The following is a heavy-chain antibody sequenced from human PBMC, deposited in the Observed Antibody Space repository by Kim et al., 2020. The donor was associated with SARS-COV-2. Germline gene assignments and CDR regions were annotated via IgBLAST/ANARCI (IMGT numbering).Heavy chain of an antibody. CDR3: ARHSWGSGGAPFDF. J-gene: IGHJ4*02. Sequence: GESLKISCKGSGYGFSSYWISWVRQMPGKGLEWMGMIDPRGSYTGYSPSFQGHVTISVDKSINTAFLQWDNLKASDIGIYFCARHSWGSGGAPFDFWGQGTRVTVSS. D-gene: IGHD3-10*01. CDR2: IDPRGSYT. V-gene: IGHV5-10-1*01. CDR1: GYGFSSYW.